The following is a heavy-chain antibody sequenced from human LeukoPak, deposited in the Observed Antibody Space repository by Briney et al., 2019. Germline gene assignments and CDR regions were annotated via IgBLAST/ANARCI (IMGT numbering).Heavy chain of an antibody. D-gene: IGHD3-22*01. Sequence: PSETLSLTCTVSGGSISSGSYYWSWIRQPAGKGLEWIGRIYTSGSTNYNPSLKSRVTISVDTSKNQFSPKLSSVTAADTAVYYCAREDMYYDSSSSPVVGYYFDYWGQGTLVTVSS. CDR3: AREDMYYDSSSSPVVGYYFDY. V-gene: IGHV4-61*02. CDR2: IYTSGST. CDR1: GGSISSGSYY. J-gene: IGHJ4*02.